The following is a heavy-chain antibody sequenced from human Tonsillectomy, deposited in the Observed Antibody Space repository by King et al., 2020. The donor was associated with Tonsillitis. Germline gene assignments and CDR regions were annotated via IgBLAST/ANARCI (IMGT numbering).Heavy chain of an antibody. Sequence: VQLVESGGGLVQPGGTLRLSCAASGFTFSSYWMHWVRQAPGRGLVWVSRISPDGRSTAYADSVKGRFTISRDNAENTLYLQMNSLRAEDTALYYCARGTSTWNGIDYWGQGSLVTGSS. CDR1: GFTFSSYW. D-gene: IGHD1-1*01. CDR3: ARGTSTWNGIDY. J-gene: IGHJ4*02. CDR2: ISPDGRST. V-gene: IGHV3-74*01.